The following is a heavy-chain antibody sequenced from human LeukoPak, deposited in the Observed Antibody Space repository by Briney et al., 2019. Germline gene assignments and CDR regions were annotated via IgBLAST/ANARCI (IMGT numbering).Heavy chain of an antibody. J-gene: IGHJ4*02. D-gene: IGHD3-22*01. CDR3: ARGSKYYYDNDGTCDY. Sequence: AGRSLRLSCAASGFTFSSYGMHWVRQAPGKGLEWVAVISYDGSNKYYADSVKGRFTISRDNSKNTLYLQMNSLRAEDTAVYYRARGSKYYYDNDGTCDYWGQGTLVTVSS. CDR2: ISYDGSNK. CDR1: GFTFSSYG. V-gene: IGHV3-30*03.